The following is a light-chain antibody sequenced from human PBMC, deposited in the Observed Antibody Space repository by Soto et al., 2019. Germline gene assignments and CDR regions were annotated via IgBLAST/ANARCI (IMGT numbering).Light chain of an antibody. V-gene: IGKV3-20*01. Sequence: DIVLTQSPGNLSLSPGERATLSCRASQSISRTYLGWYQQKPGQVPRVLMTGASNRATGVPDRFSGSGSGTDFTLTISRLEPEDSASYYCQQLKTYPYTFGQGTKLEIK. CDR3: QQLKTYPYT. J-gene: IGKJ2*01. CDR1: QSISRTY. CDR2: GAS.